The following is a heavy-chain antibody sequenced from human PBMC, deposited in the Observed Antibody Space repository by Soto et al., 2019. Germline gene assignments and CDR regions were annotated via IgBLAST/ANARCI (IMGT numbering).Heavy chain of an antibody. D-gene: IGHD6-13*01. J-gene: IGHJ4*02. Sequence: SETLSLTCTVSGGSMRNYFWTWIRQPPGKGLEWIGYIHYSGTTSFFPSYNPSLRSRVTISEDTSKNQFSLKLLSVPTADTAVYFCAAGEASSRNLAPYYLDFWGQGTLVTVSS. V-gene: IGHV4-59*01. CDR2: IHYSGTT. CDR1: GGSMRNYF. CDR3: AAGEASSRNLAPYYLDF.